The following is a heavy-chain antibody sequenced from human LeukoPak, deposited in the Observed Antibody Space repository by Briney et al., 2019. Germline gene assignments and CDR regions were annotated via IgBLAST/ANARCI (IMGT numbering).Heavy chain of an antibody. J-gene: IGHJ4*02. Sequence: SETLSLTCTVSGDSVSSYYWSWIRQPPGKGLECIGCIHYSGSTIYSPSLRSRVTISVDTSKNQFSLRLSSVTAADTAVYYCARALGTGWSQKEWGQGTLVTVSS. CDR3: ARALGTGWSQKE. CDR2: IHYSGST. V-gene: IGHV4-59*02. CDR1: GDSVSSYY. D-gene: IGHD6-19*01.